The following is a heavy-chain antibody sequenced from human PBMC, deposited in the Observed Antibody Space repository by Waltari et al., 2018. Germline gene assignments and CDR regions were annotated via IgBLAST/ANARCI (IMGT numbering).Heavy chain of an antibody. CDR1: GYTFTSYY. CDR2: INPSGGST. CDR3: ARGRRGTSGTHWFDP. D-gene: IGHD3-10*01. V-gene: IGHV1-46*01. J-gene: IGHJ5*02. Sequence: QVQLVQSGAEVKKPGASVKVSCKASGYTFTSYYMHWVRQAPGQGLEWMGIINPSGGSTSYAQKFQGRVTMTRDTSTSTVYMELSSLRSDDTAVYYCARGRRGTSGTHWFDPWGQGTLVTVSS.